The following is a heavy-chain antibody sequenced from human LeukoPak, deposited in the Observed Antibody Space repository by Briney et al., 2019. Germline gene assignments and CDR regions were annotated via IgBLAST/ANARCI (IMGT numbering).Heavy chain of an antibody. D-gene: IGHD3-22*01. V-gene: IGHV1-8*01. CDR1: GYTFTSYD. CDR3: ARGPTYYYDSSGYYY. CDR2: MNPNSGNT. J-gene: IGHJ4*02. Sequence: ASVKVSCKASGYTFTSYDINWVRQAPGQGLEWMGWMNPNSGNTGYAQKFQGRVTMTRNTSISTAYMELSSLRSEDTAVYYCARGPTYYYDSSGYYYWGQGTLVTVSS.